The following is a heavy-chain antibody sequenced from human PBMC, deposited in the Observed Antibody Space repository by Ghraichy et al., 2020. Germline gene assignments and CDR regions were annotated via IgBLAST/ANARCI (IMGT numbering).Heavy chain of an antibody. CDR2: IGSSRTYI. CDR3: TRGKEEFDY. J-gene: IGHJ4*02. Sequence: ESLNISCSASGFTFSRYSMNWVRQAPGKGLEWVSSIGSSRTYIYYADSLKGRLTISRDDAKNSLYLQLNSLRAEDTAVYYCTRGKEEFDYWGQGTLVTVSS. CDR1: GFTFSRYS. V-gene: IGHV3-21*01.